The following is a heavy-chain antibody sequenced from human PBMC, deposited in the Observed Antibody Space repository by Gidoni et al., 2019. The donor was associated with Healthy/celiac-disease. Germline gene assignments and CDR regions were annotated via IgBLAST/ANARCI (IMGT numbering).Heavy chain of an antibody. CDR3: ARHLFLQLERPSPSWFDP. J-gene: IGHJ5*02. D-gene: IGHD1-1*01. V-gene: IGHV4-39*01. Sequence: LKSRVTISVDTSKNQFSLKLNSVTAADTAVYYCARHLFLQLERPSPSWFDPWGQGTLVTVSS.